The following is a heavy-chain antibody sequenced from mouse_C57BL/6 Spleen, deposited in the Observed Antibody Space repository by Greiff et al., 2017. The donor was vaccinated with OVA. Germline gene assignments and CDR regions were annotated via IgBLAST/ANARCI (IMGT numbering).Heavy chain of an antibody. J-gene: IGHJ4*01. CDR2: INPNNGGT. Sequence: EVQLQQSGPELVKPGASVKISCKASGYTFTDYYMNWVKQSHGKSLEWIGDINPNNGGTSYNQKFKGKATLTVDKSSSTTYMVLRSLTYEDSAVYDCARNADYDGYYAMDYWGKGTSVTVSS. D-gene: IGHD2-4*01. CDR1: GYTFTDYY. CDR3: ARNADYDGYYAMDY. V-gene: IGHV1-26*01.